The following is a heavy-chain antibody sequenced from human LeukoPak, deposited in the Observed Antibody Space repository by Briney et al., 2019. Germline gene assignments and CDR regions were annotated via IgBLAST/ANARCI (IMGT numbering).Heavy chain of an antibody. V-gene: IGHV4-4*02. CDR3: AREFSGDLYLHSLDY. J-gene: IGHJ4*02. CDR1: GFPFSSYGM. Sequence: GSLRLSCAASGFPFSSYGMNWVRQPPGKGLEWIGEIYHGGSTNYNPSLKREVTISVDKSKNQFSLKLSSVTAADTAVYYCAREFSGDLYLHSLDYWGQGTLVTVSS. CDR2: IYHGGST. D-gene: IGHD3-10*01.